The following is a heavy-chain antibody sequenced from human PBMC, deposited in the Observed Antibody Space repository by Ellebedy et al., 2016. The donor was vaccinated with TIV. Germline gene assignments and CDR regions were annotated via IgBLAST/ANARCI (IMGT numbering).Heavy chain of an antibody. Sequence: MPSETLSLTCTVSGGSISSSSYYWGWIRQPPGKGLEWIGSIYYSGSTYYNPSLKSRVTISVDTSKNQFSLKLSSVTAADTAVYYCARQRIAVSGRFDYWGQGTLVSVSS. CDR3: ARQRIAVSGRFDY. CDR2: IYYSGST. CDR1: GGSISSSSYY. D-gene: IGHD6-19*01. J-gene: IGHJ4*02. V-gene: IGHV4-39*01.